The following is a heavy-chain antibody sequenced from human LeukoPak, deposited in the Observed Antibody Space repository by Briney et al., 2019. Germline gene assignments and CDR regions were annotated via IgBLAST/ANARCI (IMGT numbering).Heavy chain of an antibody. CDR2: ISYDGSNK. V-gene: IGHV3-30*04. J-gene: IGHJ4*02. CDR3: ARVGDGYNSPFEY. D-gene: IGHD5-24*01. Sequence: PGGSLRLSCAASGFTFSSYAMHWVRQAPGKGLEWVAVISYDGSNKYYADSVKGRFTISRDNAKNSLYLQMNSLRAEDTAVYYCARVGDGYNSPFEYWGQGTLVTVSS. CDR1: GFTFSSYA.